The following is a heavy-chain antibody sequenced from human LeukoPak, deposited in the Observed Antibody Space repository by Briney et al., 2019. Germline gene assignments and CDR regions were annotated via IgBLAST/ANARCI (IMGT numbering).Heavy chain of an antibody. J-gene: IGHJ6*03. CDR1: GFTFSSYS. Sequence: GGSLRLSCAASGFTFSSYSMNWVRQAPGKGLEWVSSISSSSSYIYYADSVKGRFTISRDNSKNTLYLQMNSLRAEDTAIYYCAKDGLGGFGDYMDVWGKGTTVTISS. CDR3: AKDGLGGFGDYMDV. D-gene: IGHD3-10*01. CDR2: ISSSSSYI. V-gene: IGHV3-21*01.